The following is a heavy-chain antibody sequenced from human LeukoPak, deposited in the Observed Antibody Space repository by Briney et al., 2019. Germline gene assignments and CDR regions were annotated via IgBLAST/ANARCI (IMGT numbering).Heavy chain of an antibody. CDR1: GFTFSDYY. V-gene: IGHV3-11*01. J-gene: IGHJ4*02. CDR2: ISSSGSTI. CDR3: ARVGLEWFGEFYYFDY. D-gene: IGHD3-10*01. Sequence: GGSLRLSCAASGFTFSDYYMSWIRQAPGKGLEWVSYISSSGSTIYYADSVKGRFTISRDNAKKSVYLQMNSPRAENTAVYYWARVGLEWFGEFYYFDYWGQGTLVTVSS.